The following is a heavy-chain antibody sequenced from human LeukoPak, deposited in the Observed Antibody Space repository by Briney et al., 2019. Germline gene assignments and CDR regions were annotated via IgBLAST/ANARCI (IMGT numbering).Heavy chain of an antibody. D-gene: IGHD6-19*01. CDR3: ARQGIAVAGTDY. CDR2: INHSGST. Sequence: KPSDTLSLTCAFYVGSFSGYYWSWIRQPPGKGLEWIGEINHSGSTNYNPSLKSRVTISVDTSKNQFSLKLSSVTAADTAVYYCARQGIAVAGTDYWGQGTLVTVSS. CDR1: VGSFSGYY. V-gene: IGHV4-34*01. J-gene: IGHJ4*02.